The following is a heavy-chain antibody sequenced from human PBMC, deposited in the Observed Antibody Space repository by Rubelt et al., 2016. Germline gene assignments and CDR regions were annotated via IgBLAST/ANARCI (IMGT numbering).Heavy chain of an antibody. Sequence: GGCLRLSCAASGFTFSSYGMNWVRQAPGKGLEWVSVIYSGGTTYHADSVKGRFTISRDNSKNTLYLQMNSLRAEDTAVYYCARGYSYAYDYWGQGTLVTVSS. J-gene: IGHJ4*02. CDR2: IYSGGTT. D-gene: IGHD5-18*01. V-gene: IGHV3-53*01. CDR3: ARGYSYAYDY. CDR1: GFTFSSYG.